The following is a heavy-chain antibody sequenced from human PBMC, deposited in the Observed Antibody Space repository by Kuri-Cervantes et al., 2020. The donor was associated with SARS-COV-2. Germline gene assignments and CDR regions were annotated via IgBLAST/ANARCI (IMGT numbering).Heavy chain of an antibody. CDR3: ARAYGGYVGFDY. V-gene: IGHV3-30*02. CDR1: GFTFSSYG. D-gene: IGHD5-12*01. J-gene: IGHJ4*02. Sequence: GGSLRLSCAASGFTFSSYGMHWARRAPGKGLEWVAFIRYDGSNKYYADSVKGRFTISRDNSKNTLYLQMNSLGAEDTAVYYCARAYGGYVGFDYWGQGTLVTVSS. CDR2: IRYDGSNK.